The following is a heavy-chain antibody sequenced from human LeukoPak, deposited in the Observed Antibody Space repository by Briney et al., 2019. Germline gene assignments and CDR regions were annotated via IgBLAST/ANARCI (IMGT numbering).Heavy chain of an antibody. V-gene: IGHV1-18*01. CDR1: GYTFTSYG. Sequence: ASVKVSCKASGYTFTSYGISWVRQAPGQGLEWMGWISAYNGNTNYAQKLQGRVTMTTDTSTSTAYMELRSLRSDDTAVYYCARDGNWNDDYYYYGMDVWGQGTTVTVSS. D-gene: IGHD1-20*01. CDR2: ISAYNGNT. J-gene: IGHJ6*02. CDR3: ARDGNWNDDYYYYGMDV.